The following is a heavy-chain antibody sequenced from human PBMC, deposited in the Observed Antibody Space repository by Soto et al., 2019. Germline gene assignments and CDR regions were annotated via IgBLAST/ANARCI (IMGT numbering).Heavy chain of an antibody. CDR2: IYPGDSDT. D-gene: IGHD5-18*01. Sequence: LGESLKISCKGSGYSFTSYWIGWVRQMPGKGLEWMGIIYPGDSDTRYSPSFQGQVTISADKSISTAYLQWSSLKASDTAMYYCARQCVDTAMPKPHYYYGMDVWGQGTTVTVSS. J-gene: IGHJ6*02. CDR1: GYSFTSYW. V-gene: IGHV5-51*01. CDR3: ARQCVDTAMPKPHYYYGMDV.